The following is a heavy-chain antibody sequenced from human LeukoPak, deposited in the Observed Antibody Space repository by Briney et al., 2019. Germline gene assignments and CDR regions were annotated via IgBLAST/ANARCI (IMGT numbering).Heavy chain of an antibody. Sequence: GGSLRLSCAAPGFTFSSYAMSWVRQAPGKGLEWVSAISGSGGSTYYADSVKDRFTISRDNSKNTLYLQMNSLRAEDTAVYYCAKVLGYYYYYGMDVWGQGTTVTVSS. J-gene: IGHJ6*02. D-gene: IGHD1-26*01. V-gene: IGHV3-23*01. CDR2: ISGSGGST. CDR3: AKVLGYYYYYGMDV. CDR1: GFTFSSYA.